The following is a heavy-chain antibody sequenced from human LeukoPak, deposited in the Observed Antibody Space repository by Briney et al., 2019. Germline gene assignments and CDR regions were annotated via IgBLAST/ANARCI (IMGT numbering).Heavy chain of an antibody. Sequence: SETLSLTCSVSGGSISLSYYYWGWIRQPPGKALEWIGSVYYSGTTSYNPSLKSRVTISVDTSKNQFSLKLSSVTAADTAVYYCARDWNSGSYYLIDYWGQGTLVTVSS. V-gene: IGHV4-39*07. CDR1: GGSISLSYYY. CDR2: VYYSGTT. J-gene: IGHJ4*02. CDR3: ARDWNSGSYYLIDY. D-gene: IGHD1-26*01.